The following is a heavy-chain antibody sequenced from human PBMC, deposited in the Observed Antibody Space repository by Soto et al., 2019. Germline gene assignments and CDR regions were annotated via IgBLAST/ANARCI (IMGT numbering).Heavy chain of an antibody. CDR3: ARECGSYPKDYYYGMDV. J-gene: IGHJ6*02. CDR1: GGTFSSYT. Sequence: QVQLVQSGAEVKKPGSSVKVSCKASGGTFSSYTISWVRQAPGQGLEWMGRIIPILGIANYAQKFQGRVTVTADKSTSTAHMELRSLRSEDTAVYYCARECGSYPKDYYYGMDVWGQGTTVTVSS. D-gene: IGHD1-26*01. V-gene: IGHV1-69*08. CDR2: IIPILGIA.